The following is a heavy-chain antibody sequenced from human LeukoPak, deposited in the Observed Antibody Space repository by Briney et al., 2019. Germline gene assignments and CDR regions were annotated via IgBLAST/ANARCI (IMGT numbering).Heavy chain of an antibody. CDR3: ARWGPPSSGSYRGLTN. J-gene: IGHJ4*02. V-gene: IGHV4-30-2*01. D-gene: IGHD1-26*01. Sequence: PSETLSLTCTVSGGSISSGGYYWSWIRQPPGKGLEWIGYIYHSGSTYYNPSLKSRVTISVDRSKNQFSLKLSSVTAEDTAVYYCARWGPPSSGSYRGLTNWGQGTLVTVSS. CDR2: IYHSGST. CDR1: GGSISSGGYY.